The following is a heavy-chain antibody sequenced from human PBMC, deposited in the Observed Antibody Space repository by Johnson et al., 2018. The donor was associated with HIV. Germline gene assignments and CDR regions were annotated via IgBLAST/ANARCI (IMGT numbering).Heavy chain of an antibody. V-gene: IGHV3-23*04. CDR2: ICCSGGTP. CDR3: AKYGGGGTYFSAFDI. J-gene: IGHJ3*02. Sequence: MLLVESGGGVVQPGRSLRLSCAASGFTFSTYAMTWVRQAPGRGLEWVSTICCSGGTPYYADSVKGRFTIARDRSKNTVYLHMDILRVGDTAMYYCAKYGGGGTYFSAFDIWGQGTKVIVSS. D-gene: IGHD1-26*01. CDR1: GFTFSTYA.